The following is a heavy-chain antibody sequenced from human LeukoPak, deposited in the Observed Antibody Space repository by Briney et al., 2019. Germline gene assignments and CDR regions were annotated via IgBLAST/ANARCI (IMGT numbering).Heavy chain of an antibody. D-gene: IGHD2-2*02. Sequence: GGSLRLSCAASGFTVSSNYMSWVRQAPGRGLEWVSVIYSGGSTYYADSVKGRLTISRDNSKNSLYLQMNSLRAEDTAVYYCARDGCSSTSCYIFDYWGQGTLVTVSS. V-gene: IGHV3-66*01. CDR2: IYSGGST. J-gene: IGHJ4*02. CDR1: GFTVSSNY. CDR3: ARDGCSSTSCYIFDY.